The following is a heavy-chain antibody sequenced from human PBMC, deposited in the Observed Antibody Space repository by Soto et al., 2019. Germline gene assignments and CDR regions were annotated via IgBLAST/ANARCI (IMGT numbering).Heavy chain of an antibody. V-gene: IGHV3-23*01. Sequence: EVQVLESGGDLVEPGGSLRLSCAASGFSFNTFDMSWVRQAPGKGLEWVSVILGRDDTTHYADSVKGRFTISRDTFKNTLHLQMNSLRVEDTALYFCTKGAWLDYWGQGTLVTVSS. CDR1: GFSFNTFD. J-gene: IGHJ4*02. CDR3: TKGAWLDY. CDR2: ILGRDDTT. D-gene: IGHD5-12*01.